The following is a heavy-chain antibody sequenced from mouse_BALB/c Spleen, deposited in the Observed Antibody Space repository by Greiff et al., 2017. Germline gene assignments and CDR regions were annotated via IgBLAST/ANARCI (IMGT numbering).Heavy chain of an antibody. J-gene: IGHJ2*01. V-gene: IGHV5-9-4*01. D-gene: IGHD4-1*01. Sequence: EVMLVESGGGLVKPGGSLKLSCAASGFTFSSYAMSWVRQSPEKRLEWVAEISSGGSYTYYPDTVTGRFTISRDNAKNTLYLEMSSLRSEDTAMYYCARDGTGTSFFDYWGQGTTLTVSS. CDR2: ISSGGSYT. CDR1: GFTFSSYA. CDR3: ARDGTGTSFFDY.